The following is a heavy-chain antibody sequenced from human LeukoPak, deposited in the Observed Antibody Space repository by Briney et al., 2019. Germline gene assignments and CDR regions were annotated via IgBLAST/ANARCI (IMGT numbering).Heavy chain of an antibody. D-gene: IGHD1-26*01. CDR2: ISYDGSNK. CDR3: ASDKPSNSGSYRFDY. Sequence: GRSLRLSCAASGFTFNTYAMHWVRQAPGKGLEWVALISYDGSNKYYADSVKGRFTISRDNSKNTPYLQMNSLRAEDTAVYYCASDKPSNSGSYRFDYWGQGTLVTVSS. J-gene: IGHJ4*02. V-gene: IGHV3-30-3*01. CDR1: GFTFNTYA.